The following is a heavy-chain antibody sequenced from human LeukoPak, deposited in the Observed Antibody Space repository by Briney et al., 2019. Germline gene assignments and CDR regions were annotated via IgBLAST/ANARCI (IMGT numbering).Heavy chain of an antibody. Sequence: SETLSLTCTVSGGSFSSGSYYWSWIRQPPGKGLEWIGYIYYSGSTNYNPSFKSRVTISVDTSKNQFSLKLSSVTAADTAVYYCARSYYGSGSYYPRLGYYYYGMDVWGQGTTVTVSS. CDR2: IYYSGST. D-gene: IGHD3-10*01. V-gene: IGHV4-61*01. CDR1: GGSFSSGSYY. J-gene: IGHJ6*02. CDR3: ARSYYGSGSYYPRLGYYYYGMDV.